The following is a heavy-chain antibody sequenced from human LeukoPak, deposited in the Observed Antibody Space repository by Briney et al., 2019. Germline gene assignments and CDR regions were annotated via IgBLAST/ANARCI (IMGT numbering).Heavy chain of an antibody. CDR3: ANWYSSSWYDGY. CDR2: ISGSGGSA. V-gene: IGHV3-23*01. Sequence: GGSLRLSCAASGFTFSSYAMSWVRQAPGKGLEGVSAISGSGGSAYYADSVKGRFTISRDNSKNTLYLQMNSLRAEDTAVYYCANWYSSSWYDGYWGQGTLVTVSS. CDR1: GFTFSSYA. J-gene: IGHJ4*02. D-gene: IGHD6-13*01.